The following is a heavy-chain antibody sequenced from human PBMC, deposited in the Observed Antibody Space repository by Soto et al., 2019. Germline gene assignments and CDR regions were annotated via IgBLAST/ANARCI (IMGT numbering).Heavy chain of an antibody. CDR3: ARDLYANGGYYVDS. CDR2: ISGTGGRT. CDR1: GFTFTSYA. V-gene: IGHV3-23*01. D-gene: IGHD2-2*01. J-gene: IGHJ4*02. Sequence: EVQLLESGGGLVQPGGSLRLSCETSGFTFTSYAMSWVRQAPGGGLEWISGISGTGGRTYYAYSVKVRFTISRDNSRNRLYLQLNSVRADDTAVYYCARDLYANGGYYVDSWGQGTLVHVPS.